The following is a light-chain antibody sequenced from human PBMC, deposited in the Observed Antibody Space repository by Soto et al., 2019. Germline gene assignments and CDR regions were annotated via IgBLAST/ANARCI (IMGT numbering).Light chain of an antibody. J-gene: IGKJ4*01. CDR2: KAS. V-gene: IGKV1-5*03. CDR1: QSVSTW. CDR3: HQFHDSPVT. Sequence: DIQLTQSPSTLSASVGDRVTITCRASQSVSTWLAWYQQKPGKAPKLLIHKASTLENGVPSGFSGSGSGTVFTLPISSLQHDDSATYYCHQFHDSPVTFGGGTKVQI.